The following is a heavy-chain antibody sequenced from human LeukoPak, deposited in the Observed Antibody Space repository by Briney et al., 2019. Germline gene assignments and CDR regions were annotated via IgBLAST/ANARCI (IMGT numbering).Heavy chain of an antibody. D-gene: IGHD6-19*01. CDR3: ARAIRQWLGTLYYFDY. J-gene: IGHJ4*02. CDR2: IYYSGST. CDR1: GGSIRSYH. Sequence: SETLSLTCTVSGGSIRSYHWSWIRQPPGKGLEWIGYIYYSGSTNYNPSLKSRVTISVDTSKNQFSLKLSSVTAADTAVYYCARAIRQWLGTLYYFDYWGQGTLVTVSS. V-gene: IGHV4-59*13.